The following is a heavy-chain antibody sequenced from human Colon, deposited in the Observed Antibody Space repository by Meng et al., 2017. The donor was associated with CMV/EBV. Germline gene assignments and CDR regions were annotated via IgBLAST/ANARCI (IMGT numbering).Heavy chain of an antibody. CDR2: INYRGSDI. CDR3: ARALKPLGTRSGLDV. V-gene: IGHV3-21*01. J-gene: IGHJ6*02. CDR1: GFSFSSYT. D-gene: IGHD1-1*01. Sequence: GSRKISGAASGFSFSSYTMNWVRQAPGKGLEWVSSINYRGSDIYYADSVKGRFTISRDNAKNSLYLQMNSLRAEDTAVYYCARALKPLGTRSGLDVWGQGTTVTVSS.